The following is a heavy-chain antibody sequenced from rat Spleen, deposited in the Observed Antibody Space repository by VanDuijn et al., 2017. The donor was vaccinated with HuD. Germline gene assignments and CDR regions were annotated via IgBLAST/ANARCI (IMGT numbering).Heavy chain of an antibody. Sequence: GQLKESGPGLVQPSQTLSLPCTVSGFSLTDYSVHWVRQPPGKGLEWMGVMWSGGSTTYNSLLNSRLSISRDTSKSQVFLRMNSLQTEDTATYYCARAGYHFDYWGQGVMVTVSP. CDR1: GFSLTDYS. CDR2: MWSGGST. V-gene: IGHV2S63*01. CDR3: ARAGYHFDY. D-gene: IGHD1-4*01. J-gene: IGHJ2*01.